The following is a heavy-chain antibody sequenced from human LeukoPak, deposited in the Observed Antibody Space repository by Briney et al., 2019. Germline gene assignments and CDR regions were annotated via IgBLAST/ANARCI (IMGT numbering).Heavy chain of an antibody. V-gene: IGHV1-24*01. Sequence: ASVKVSCKVSRYTLTELSMHWLRQAPGKGLEWMGGFDPEDGETIYAQKFQGRVTMTEDTSTDTAYMELSSLRSEDTAVYYCATSLVGATGSFDYWGQGTLVTVSS. CDR3: ATSLVGATGSFDY. CDR1: RYTLTELS. J-gene: IGHJ4*02. CDR2: FDPEDGET. D-gene: IGHD1-26*01.